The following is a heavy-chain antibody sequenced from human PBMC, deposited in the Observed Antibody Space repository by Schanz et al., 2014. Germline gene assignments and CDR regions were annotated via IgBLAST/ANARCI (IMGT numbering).Heavy chain of an antibody. CDR3: AIDPNSVNEIDY. Sequence: EVQLVESEGGLVQPGGSLRLSCEGSGFSFSDYWMGWVRQAPGKGLEWVANIKKDGSENYYADSVKGRFIISRDNAKSSQYLQMNSLRVEDTAVYYCAIDPNSVNEIDYWGQGTLVTVSS. V-gene: IGHV3-7*03. CDR2: IKKDGSEN. J-gene: IGHJ4*02. CDR1: GFSFSDYW. D-gene: IGHD5-12*01.